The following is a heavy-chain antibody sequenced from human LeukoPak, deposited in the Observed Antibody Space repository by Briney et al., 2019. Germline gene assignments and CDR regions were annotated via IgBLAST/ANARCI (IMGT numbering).Heavy chain of an antibody. CDR3: ARGSRTPDY. Sequence: SETLSLTCAVYGGSFSGYYWSWIRQPPGKGLEWIGEINHSGSTNYNPSLKSRVSISLDTSMIHFSLMLSSVTAADTAVYFCARGSRTPDYWGQGTLVTVSS. J-gene: IGHJ4*02. V-gene: IGHV4-34*01. CDR2: INHSGST. CDR1: GGSFSGYY.